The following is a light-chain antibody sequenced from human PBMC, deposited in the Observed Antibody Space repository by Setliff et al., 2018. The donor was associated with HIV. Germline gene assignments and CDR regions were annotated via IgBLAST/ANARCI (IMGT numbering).Light chain of an antibody. CDR1: ISNIGGYNF. CDR3: SSYAGGGPV. CDR2: EVN. Sequence: QSALAQPASVSGSPGQSITISCTGSISNIGGYNFVSWYRQYPGEVPKLMIFEVNNRPSGVSNRFSGSKSGSTASLTISGLQPEDEADYYCSSYAGGGPVFGAGTKVTVL. V-gene: IGLV2-14*01. J-gene: IGLJ1*01.